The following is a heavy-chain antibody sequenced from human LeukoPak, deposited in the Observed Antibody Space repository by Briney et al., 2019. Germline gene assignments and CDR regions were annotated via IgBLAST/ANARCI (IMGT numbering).Heavy chain of an antibody. J-gene: IGHJ3*02. V-gene: IGHV3-21*01. D-gene: IGHD2-15*01. CDR1: GFTLSSYS. CDR3: ARDRSGGPDAFDI. CDR2: ISGTGNYI. Sequence: GGSLRLSCVGSGFTLSSYSMNWVRQAPGKGLEWVSSISGTGNYIYYADSVKGRFTISRDNAKNSLYLQMNSLRAEDTGVYYCARDRSGGPDAFDIWGQGTMVTVSS.